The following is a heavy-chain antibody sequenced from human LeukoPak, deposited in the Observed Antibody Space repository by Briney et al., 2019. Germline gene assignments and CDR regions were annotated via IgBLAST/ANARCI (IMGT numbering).Heavy chain of an antibody. CDR2: ISSSSSYI. J-gene: IGHJ6*03. V-gene: IGHV3-21*01. D-gene: IGHD3-16*02. CDR1: GFTFSSYS. CDR3: ARDLLRYNSYYMDV. Sequence: GGSLRLSCAASGFTFSSYSMNWVRQAPGKGLEWVSSISSSSSYIYYADSGKGRFTISRDNAKNSLYLQMNSLRAEDTAVYYCARDLLRYNSYYMDVWGNGTTVTVSS.